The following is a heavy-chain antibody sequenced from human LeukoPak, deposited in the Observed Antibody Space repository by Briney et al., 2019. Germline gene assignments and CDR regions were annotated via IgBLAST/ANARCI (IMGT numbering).Heavy chain of an antibody. CDR1: GGTFSSYA. J-gene: IGHJ6*02. D-gene: IGHD1-1*01. V-gene: IGHV1-69*01. CDR2: FIPIFGTA. Sequence: ASVKVSCKASGGTFSSYAISWVRQAPGQGLEWMGGFIPIFGTANYAQKFQGRVTITADESTSTAYMELSSLRSEDTAVYYCAREQHYYYYYGMDVWGQGTTVTVSS. CDR3: AREQHYYYYYGMDV.